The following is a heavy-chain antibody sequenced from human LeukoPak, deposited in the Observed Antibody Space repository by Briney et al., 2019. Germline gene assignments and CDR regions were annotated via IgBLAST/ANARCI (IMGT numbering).Heavy chain of an antibody. D-gene: IGHD3-22*01. J-gene: IGHJ3*02. V-gene: IGHV5-51*01. CDR3: ARIPLDSSGYYYAGDGFGI. CDR1: GYTFTTYW. Sequence: NLGESLKISCKGSGYTFTTYWIGWVRQMPGKGLEWMGIIYPGDSDTRYSPSFQGQVTISADKSISTAYLQWSSLKASDTAMYYCARIPLDSSGYYYAGDGFGIWGQGTMVTVSS. CDR2: IYPGDSDT.